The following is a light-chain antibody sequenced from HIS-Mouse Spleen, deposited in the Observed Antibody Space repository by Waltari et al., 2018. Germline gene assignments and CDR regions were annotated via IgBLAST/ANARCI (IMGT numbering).Light chain of an antibody. CDR1: QSVSSSY. CDR3: QQYGSSPRT. CDR2: GAS. Sequence: EIVLTQSPGTLSLSPGERATLSSRASQSVSSSYLAWYQQKPGQAPRLLIYGASSRATGIPDRFSGSGSGTDFTLTISRLEPEDFAVYYCQQYGSSPRTFGQGTKLEIK. J-gene: IGKJ2*01. V-gene: IGKV3-20*01.